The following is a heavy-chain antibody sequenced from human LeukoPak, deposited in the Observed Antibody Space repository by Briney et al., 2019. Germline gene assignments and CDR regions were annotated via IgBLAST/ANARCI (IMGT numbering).Heavy chain of an antibody. D-gene: IGHD3-22*01. J-gene: IGHJ4*02. CDR1: GFTFDDYA. V-gene: IGHV3-9*01. Sequence: GRSLRLSCAASGFTFDDYAMHWVRQAPGKGLEWVSGISWNSGSIGYADSVKGRFTISRDNAKNSLYLQMNSLRAEDTAVYYCAKDHGYYDSSGYDWGQGTLVTVSS. CDR3: AKDHGYYDSSGYD. CDR2: ISWNSGSI.